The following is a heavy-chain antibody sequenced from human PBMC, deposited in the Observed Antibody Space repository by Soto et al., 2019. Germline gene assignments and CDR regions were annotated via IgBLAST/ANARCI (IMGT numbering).Heavy chain of an antibody. V-gene: IGHV3-74*01. CDR2: INSDGGTT. CDR3: ARGSEYNYGYHYYGMDV. Sequence: PGGSLRLSCAASRFMFSSYWMHWVRQAPGKGLVWVSRINSDGGTTTYADSVKGRFTISRDDAKNTLYLQMNSLRAEDTAVYYCARGSEYNYGYHYYGMDVWGQGTTVTVSS. D-gene: IGHD5-18*01. J-gene: IGHJ6*02. CDR1: RFMFSSYW.